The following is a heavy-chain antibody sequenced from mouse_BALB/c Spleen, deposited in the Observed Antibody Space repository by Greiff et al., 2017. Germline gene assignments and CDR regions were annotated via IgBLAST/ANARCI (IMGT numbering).Heavy chain of an antibody. Sequence: VQLKQSGPGLVQPSQSLSITCTVSGFSLTSYGVHWVRQSPGKGLEWLGVIWSGGSTDYNAAFISRLSISKDNSKSQVFFKMNSLQANDTAIYYCARIYDGYLDYWGQGTTLTVSS. CDR3: ARIYDGYLDY. D-gene: IGHD2-3*01. J-gene: IGHJ2*01. CDR1: GFSLTSYG. V-gene: IGHV2-2*02. CDR2: IWSGGST.